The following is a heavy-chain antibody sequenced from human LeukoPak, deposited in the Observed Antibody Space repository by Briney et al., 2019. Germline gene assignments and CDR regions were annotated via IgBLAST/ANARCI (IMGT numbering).Heavy chain of an antibody. CDR3: ASEDIVGATGAFDI. CDR1: GFTVSSNY. J-gene: IGHJ3*02. D-gene: IGHD1-26*01. Sequence: PGGSLRLSCAASGFTVSSNYMSWVRQAPGKGLEWVSVIYSGGSTYYADSVKGRFTISRDNSKNTLYLQMNSLRAEDTAVYYCASEDIVGATGAFDIWGQGTMVTVSS. CDR2: IYSGGST. V-gene: IGHV3-66*01.